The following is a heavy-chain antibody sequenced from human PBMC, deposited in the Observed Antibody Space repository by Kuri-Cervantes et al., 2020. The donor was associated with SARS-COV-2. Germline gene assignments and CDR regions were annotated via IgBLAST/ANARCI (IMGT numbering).Heavy chain of an antibody. CDR2: IYHSGSA. V-gene: IGHV4-38-2*01. D-gene: IGHD3-3*01. CDR3: ARLGEGDDYDFWGGYYEGGYFDY. Sequence: SQTLSLTCAVYGGSFSDYYWGWIRQPPGKGLEWIGSIYHSGSAYYNPSLKSRVAISVDTSTNQFSLKLTSVTAADTAVYYCARLGEGDDYDFWGGYYEGGYFDYWGQGTLVTVSS. J-gene: IGHJ4*02. CDR1: GGSFSDYY.